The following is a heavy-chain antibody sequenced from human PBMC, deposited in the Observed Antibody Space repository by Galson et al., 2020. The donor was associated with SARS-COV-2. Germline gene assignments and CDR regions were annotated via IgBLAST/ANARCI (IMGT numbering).Heavy chain of an antibody. CDR1: GYTFTSYA. D-gene: IGHD2-2*01. Sequence: ASVKVSCKASGYTFTSYAMHWVRQDPGQRLEWMGWINAGNGNTKYSQKFQGRVTITRDTSASTAYMELSSLRSEDTAVYYCVRVYCSSTSCPGYDAFDIWGQGTMVAVS. CDR2: INAGNGNT. CDR3: VRVYCSSTSCPGYDAFDI. J-gene: IGHJ3*02. V-gene: IGHV1-3*01.